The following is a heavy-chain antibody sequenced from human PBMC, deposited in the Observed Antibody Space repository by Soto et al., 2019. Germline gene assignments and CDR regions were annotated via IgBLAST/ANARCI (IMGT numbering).Heavy chain of an antibody. J-gene: IGHJ6*03. CDR1: GFTFSTYG. CDR2: GGSGGST. D-gene: IGHD3-16*01. V-gene: IGHV3-23*01. Sequence: DVQLLESGGGLVQRGGSLRTSCAASGFTFSTYGMTLVRQAPGKGLEWVSYGGSGGSTYYADSVKGRFTISRDNSKNTLYLQMNSLRAEDTAVYYCVKFRGRAYHYYYMDVWGNGTTVTVSS. CDR3: VKFRGRAYHYYYMDV.